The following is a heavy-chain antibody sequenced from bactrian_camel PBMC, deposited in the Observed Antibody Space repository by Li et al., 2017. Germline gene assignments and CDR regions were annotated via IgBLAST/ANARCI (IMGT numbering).Heavy chain of an antibody. V-gene: IGHV3S53*01. J-gene: IGHJ4*01. CDR1: GYTGSVYC. CDR2: ISRYGDT. D-gene: IGHD7*01. Sequence: VQLVESGGGSVQAGGSLRLSCAASGYTGSVYCMAWFRQAPGKEREGVAIISRYGDTDYADSVKGRFTISRDNTKNTVYLQMDSLRHEDTGTYYCAADSVNLQLARWYSYWGQGTQVTVS. CDR3: AADSVNLQLARWYSY.